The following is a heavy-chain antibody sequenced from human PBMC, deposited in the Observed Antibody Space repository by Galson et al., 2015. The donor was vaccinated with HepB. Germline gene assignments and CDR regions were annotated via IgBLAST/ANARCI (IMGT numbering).Heavy chain of an antibody. V-gene: IGHV3-33*01. CDR1: GFTFSSYG. Sequence: SLRLSCAASGFTFSSYGMHWVRQAPGKGLEWVAVIWYDGSNKYYADSVKGRFTISRDNSKNTLYLRMNSLRAEDTAVYYCARAPHYDFWSGRPYYGMDVWGQGTTVTVSS. J-gene: IGHJ6*02. CDR3: ARAPHYDFWSGRPYYGMDV. CDR2: IWYDGSNK. D-gene: IGHD3-3*01.